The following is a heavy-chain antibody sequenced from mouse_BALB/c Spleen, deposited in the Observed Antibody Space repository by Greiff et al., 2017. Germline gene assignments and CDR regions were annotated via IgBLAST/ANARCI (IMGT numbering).Heavy chain of an antibody. Sequence: VQRVESGPGLVAPSQSLSITCTVSGFSLTGYGVNWVRQPPGKGLEWLGMIWGDGSTDYNSALKSRLSISKDNSKSQVFLKMNSLQTDDTARYYCARAPYYEGYAMDYWGQGTSVTVSS. V-gene: IGHV2-6-7*01. D-gene: IGHD2-10*01. CDR3: ARAPYYEGYAMDY. J-gene: IGHJ4*01. CDR2: IWGDGST. CDR1: GFSLTGYG.